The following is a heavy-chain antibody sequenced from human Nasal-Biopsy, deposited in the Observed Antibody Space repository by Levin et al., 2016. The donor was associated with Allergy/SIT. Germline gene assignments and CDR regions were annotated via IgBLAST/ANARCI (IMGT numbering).Heavy chain of an antibody. D-gene: IGHD3-9*01. CDR1: GYAFTSYG. Sequence: ASVKVSCKASGYAFTSYGVAWVRQAPGQALEWLGWITIYNGNTNYAQNFQGRVTITREVSLTATYLELRSLKSEDTAMYFCARSSLTGEQDTFDSWGQGTMVTVSS. CDR3: ARSSLTGEQDTFDS. J-gene: IGHJ3*01. V-gene: IGHV1-18*01. CDR2: ITIYNGNT.